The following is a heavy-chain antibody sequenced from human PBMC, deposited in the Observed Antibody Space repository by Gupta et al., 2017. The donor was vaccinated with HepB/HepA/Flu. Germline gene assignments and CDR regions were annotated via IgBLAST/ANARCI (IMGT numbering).Heavy chain of an antibody. V-gene: IGHV3-33*01. CDR3: ARDGQRNGGWSFDY. CDR2: IWSDGRGD. CDR1: GFTFSGHA. J-gene: IGHJ4*02. Sequence: QVQLVESGGGVVQPGRSLRLSCVASGFTFSGHAIHWVRQAPGKGLEWLAQIWSDGRGDFHADSVEGRFTFSRDNSRNTVYLQMNSLRDEDTALYYCARDGQRNGGWSFDYWGQGTLVTVSS. D-gene: IGHD6-19*01.